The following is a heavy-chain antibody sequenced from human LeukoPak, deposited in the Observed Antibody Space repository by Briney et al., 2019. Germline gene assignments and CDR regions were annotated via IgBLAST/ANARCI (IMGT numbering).Heavy chain of an antibody. CDR2: IYYSGST. J-gene: IGHJ6*03. Sequence: SETLSLTCTVSGGSISSYYWSWIRQPPGKGLEWIGYIYYSGSTNYNPSLKSRVTISVDTSKNQFSLKLSSVTAADTAVYYCARETSLTTVTSQKDYYYYYMDVWGKGTTVTVSS. D-gene: IGHD4-11*01. V-gene: IGHV4-59*01. CDR3: ARETSLTTVTSQKDYYYYYMDV. CDR1: GGSISSYY.